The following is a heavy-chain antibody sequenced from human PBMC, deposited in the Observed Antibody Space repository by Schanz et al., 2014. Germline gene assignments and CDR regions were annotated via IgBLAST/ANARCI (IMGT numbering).Heavy chain of an antibody. V-gene: IGHV3-21*01. J-gene: IGHJ6*02. CDR3: ARADFWTGYASLDYYYDMDV. D-gene: IGHD3-3*01. CDR1: GFTFGAYT. CDR2: ISSRSSYI. Sequence: EVQLVESGGGLVKPGGSLRLSCVTSGFTFGAYTMNWVRQAPGKGLEWVSSISSRSSYIYYTDSVKGRFTISRDNAKKSLFLQMNSLRAEDTAVYYCARADFWTGYASLDYYYDMDVWGQGTTVTVSS.